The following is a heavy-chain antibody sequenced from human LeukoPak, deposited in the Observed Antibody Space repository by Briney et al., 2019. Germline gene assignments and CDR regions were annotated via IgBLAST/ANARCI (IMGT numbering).Heavy chain of an antibody. D-gene: IGHD3-10*01. CDR3: ARDWGSYYYGSGSYLDY. V-gene: IGHV3-48*01. J-gene: IGHJ4*02. CDR2: ISSSSSTI. CDR1: GFTFSSYW. Sequence: GGSLRLSCAASGFTFSSYWMTWVRQAPGKGLEWVSYISSSSSTIYYADSVKGRFTISRDNAKNSLYLQMNSLRAEDTAVYYCARDWGSYYYGSGSYLDYWGQGTLVTVSS.